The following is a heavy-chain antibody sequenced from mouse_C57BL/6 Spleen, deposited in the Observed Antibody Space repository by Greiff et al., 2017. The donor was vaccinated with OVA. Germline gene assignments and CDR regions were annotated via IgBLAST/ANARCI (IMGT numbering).Heavy chain of an antibody. CDR2: IYPGSGNT. Sequence: QVQLQQSGAELVRPGASVKLSCKASGYTFTDYYINWVKQRPGQGLEWIARIYPGSGNTYYNEKFKGKATLTAEKSSSTAYMQLSSLTSEDSAVYFCARGNWVYAMDYWGQGTSVTVSS. CDR3: ARGNWVYAMDY. CDR1: GYTFTDYY. D-gene: IGHD4-1*01. J-gene: IGHJ4*01. V-gene: IGHV1-76*01.